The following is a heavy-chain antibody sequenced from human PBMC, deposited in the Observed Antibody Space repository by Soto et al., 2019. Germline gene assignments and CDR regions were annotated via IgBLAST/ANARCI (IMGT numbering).Heavy chain of an antibody. CDR1: GYTFTSYG. D-gene: IGHD4-17*01. Sequence: QVQLVQSGAEVKKPGASVKVSCKASGYTFTSYGISWVRQDPGQGLEWMGWISAYNGNTNYAQKLQGRVTMTTDTATSTAYMELRSLRSDDTAVYYCARDSRTPTTADNEDWGQGTLVTVSS. CDR3: ARDSRTPTTADNED. V-gene: IGHV1-18*01. CDR2: ISAYNGNT. J-gene: IGHJ4*02.